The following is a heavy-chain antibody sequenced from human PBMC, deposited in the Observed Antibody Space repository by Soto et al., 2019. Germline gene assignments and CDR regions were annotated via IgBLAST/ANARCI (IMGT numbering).Heavy chain of an antibody. Sequence: VQLVQSGAEVKKPGSSVKVSCKASGGTFSSYAISWVRQAPGQGLEWMGGIIPIFGTANYAQKFQGRVTITADESTSTAYMELSSLRSEDTAVYYYARDSLLKSQPIYRYYYYGMDVWGQGTTVSVSS. CDR3: ARDSLLKSQPIYRYYYYGMDV. V-gene: IGHV1-69*01. D-gene: IGHD3-3*01. CDR1: GGTFSSYA. J-gene: IGHJ6*02. CDR2: IIPIFGTA.